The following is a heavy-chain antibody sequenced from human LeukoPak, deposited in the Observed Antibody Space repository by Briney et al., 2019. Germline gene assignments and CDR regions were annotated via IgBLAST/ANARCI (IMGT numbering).Heavy chain of an antibody. CDR1: GGSFSGYY. J-gene: IGHJ5*02. Sequence: SETLSLTCAVYGGSFSGYYWGWIRQPPGKGLAWIGSIYHSGSTYYNPSLKSRVTISVDTSKNQFSLKLSSVTAADTAVYYCARAGYCSDGSCNWFDPWGQGTLVTVSS. V-gene: IGHV4-38-2*01. CDR3: ARAGYCSDGSCNWFDP. D-gene: IGHD2-15*01. CDR2: IYHSGST.